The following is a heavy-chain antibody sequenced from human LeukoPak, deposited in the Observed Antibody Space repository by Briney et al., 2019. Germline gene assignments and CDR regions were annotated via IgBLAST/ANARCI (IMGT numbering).Heavy chain of an antibody. CDR3: AKQLGYCSDGSCYFPY. CDR2: ISNNGGYT. J-gene: IGHJ4*02. CDR1: GFTFSGSA. Sequence: GGSLRLSCAASGFTFSGSAMSWVRQAPGKGLEWVSTISNNGGYTYYADSVQGRFTISRDNSKSTLCLQMNSLRAEDTAVYYCAKQLGYCSDGSCYFPYWGQGTLVTVSS. D-gene: IGHD2-15*01. V-gene: IGHV3-23*01.